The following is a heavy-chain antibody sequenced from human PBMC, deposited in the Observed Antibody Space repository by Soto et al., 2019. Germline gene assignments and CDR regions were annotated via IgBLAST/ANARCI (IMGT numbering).Heavy chain of an antibody. CDR1: GFTSRYHW. V-gene: IGHV3-74*01. D-gene: IGHD3-22*01. Sequence: EVQLVESGGGLVQPGGSLRLSCAASGFTSRYHWMHWVRQAPGEGLVWVSRVHSDGTNTIYADSVKGRFTVSRDIAKNTMYLQMDSLRVEDTAVYYCASLGTYYDSSGFLYWGQGTLVTVSS. CDR3: ASLGTYYDSSGFLY. J-gene: IGHJ4*02. CDR2: VHSDGTNT.